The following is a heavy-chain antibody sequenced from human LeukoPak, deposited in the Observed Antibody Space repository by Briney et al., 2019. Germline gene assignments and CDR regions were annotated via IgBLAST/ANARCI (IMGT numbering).Heavy chain of an antibody. Sequence: ASVKVFCKASGYTFTSYDINWVRQATGQGLEWMGWMNPNSGNTGYAQKFQGRVTMTRNTSISTAYMELSSLRSEDTAVYYCARSLAPDFWSLYYYYYYMDVWGKGTTVTVSS. CDR3: ARSLAPDFWSLYYYYYYMDV. CDR1: GYTFTSYD. J-gene: IGHJ6*03. V-gene: IGHV1-8*01. D-gene: IGHD3-3*01. CDR2: MNPNSGNT.